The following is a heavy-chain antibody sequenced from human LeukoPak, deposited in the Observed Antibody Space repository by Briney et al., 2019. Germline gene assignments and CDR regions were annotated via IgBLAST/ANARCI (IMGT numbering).Heavy chain of an antibody. CDR2: IYPGDSDT. CDR1: GYSFTSYW. V-gene: IGHV5-51*01. CDR3: ARSRLKALWFRELDY. Sequence: GESLKISCKGSGYSFTSYWIGWVRQMPGKGLEWMGIIYPGDSDTRHSPSFQGQVTISADKSISTAYLQWSSLKASDTAMYNCARSRLKALWFRELDYWGRGTLVTVSS. D-gene: IGHD3-10*01. J-gene: IGHJ4*02.